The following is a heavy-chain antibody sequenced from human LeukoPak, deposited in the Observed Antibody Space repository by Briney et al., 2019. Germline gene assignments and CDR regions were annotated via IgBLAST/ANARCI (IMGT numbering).Heavy chain of an antibody. D-gene: IGHD3-3*01. J-gene: IGHJ4*02. Sequence: SETLSLTCTVSGGSISSYYWSWIRQPAGKGLEWIGRIYTSGSPNYNPSLKSRVTMSVDTSKNQFSLKLSSVTTADTAVYYCARVERNWSGYYAKVYYFDYWGQGTLVTVSS. CDR3: ARVERNWSGYYAKVYYFDY. CDR2: IYTSGSP. CDR1: GGSISSYY. V-gene: IGHV4-4*07.